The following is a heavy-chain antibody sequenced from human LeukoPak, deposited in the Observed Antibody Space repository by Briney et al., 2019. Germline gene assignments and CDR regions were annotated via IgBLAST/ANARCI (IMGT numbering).Heavy chain of an antibody. J-gene: IGHJ4*02. D-gene: IGHD3-10*01. CDR3: ARGAWFGED. CDR2: ISSSGSTI. CDR1: GFTFSSYE. V-gene: IGHV3-48*03. Sequence: PGGSLRLSCASSGFTFSSYEMKWVRQAPGKGLEWVSYISSSGSTIYYADSVKGRFTISRDNAKNSLYLQMNSLRAEYTAVYYWARGAWFGEDWGQGTLVTVSS.